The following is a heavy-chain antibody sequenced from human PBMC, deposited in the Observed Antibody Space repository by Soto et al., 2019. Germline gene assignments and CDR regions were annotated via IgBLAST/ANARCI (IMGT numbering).Heavy chain of an antibody. V-gene: IGHV3-23*01. D-gene: IGHD6-13*01. CDR3: AKHRPDTSRGVWYSSSWDSPDY. CDR2: ISSSGGGT. Sequence: EVQLLESGGGLVQPGGSLRLSCAASGFTFSNYAMSWVRQAPGKGLEWVSAISSSGGGTYYADSVKGRFTISRDNSKNTLYLQMNSLRAVDTAVYYCAKHRPDTSRGVWYSSSWDSPDYWSQGTLVTVSS. J-gene: IGHJ4*02. CDR1: GFTFSNYA.